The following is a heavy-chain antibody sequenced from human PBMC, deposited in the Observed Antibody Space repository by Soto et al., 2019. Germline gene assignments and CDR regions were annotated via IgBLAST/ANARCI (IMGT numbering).Heavy chain of an antibody. J-gene: IGHJ4*02. CDR3: AKDQASGQGSFDS. V-gene: IGHV3-30*18. CDR1: GFTFSSYS. CDR2: ISYDGSNQ. Sequence: LRLSCAASGFTFSSYSMNWVRQAPGKGLEWVALISYDGSNQYYADSVKGRFTISRDNSKNTLFLQMNSLRADDTAVYYCAKDQASGQGSFDSWGQGTLVTVSS.